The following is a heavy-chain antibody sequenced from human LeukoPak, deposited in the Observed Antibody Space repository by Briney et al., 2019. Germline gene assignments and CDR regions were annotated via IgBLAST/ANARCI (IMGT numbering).Heavy chain of an antibody. V-gene: IGHV1-2*02. Sequence: PWASVKVSCKASGYTFTGYYMHWVRQAPGQGLEWMGWINPNSGGTNYAQKFQGRVTMTRDTSISTAYMELSRLRSDDTAVYYCANLPSPYDILTGYYSIIPPNMDVWGQGTTVTVSS. CDR2: INPNSGGT. J-gene: IGHJ6*02. CDR1: GYTFTGYY. CDR3: ANLPSPYDILTGYYSIIPPNMDV. D-gene: IGHD3-9*01.